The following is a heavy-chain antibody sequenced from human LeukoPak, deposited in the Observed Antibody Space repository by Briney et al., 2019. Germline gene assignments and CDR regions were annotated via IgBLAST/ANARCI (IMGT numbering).Heavy chain of an antibody. V-gene: IGHV4-59*08. J-gene: IGHJ4*02. Sequence: PSETLSLTCTVSGGSISSYYWSWIRQPPGKGLEWIGYIYYSGGTNYNPSLKSRVTISVDTSKNQFSLKLSSVTAADTAVYYCARRVRAAAGTFTPFDYWGQETLVTVSS. D-gene: IGHD6-13*01. CDR2: IYYSGGT. CDR1: GGSISSYY. CDR3: ARRVRAAAGTFTPFDY.